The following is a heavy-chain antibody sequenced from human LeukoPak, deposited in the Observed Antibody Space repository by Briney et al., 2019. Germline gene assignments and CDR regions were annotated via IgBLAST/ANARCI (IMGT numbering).Heavy chain of an antibody. V-gene: IGHV1-8*01. D-gene: IGHD2-15*01. CDR2: MNPNSGNT. Sequence: ASVKVSCKASGYTFTSYDINWVRQATGQGLEWMGWMNPNSGNTGYAQKFQGRVTMTRNTSISTAYMELSSLRSEDTAVYYCAGTALSHCSGGSCYSYYFDYWGQGTLVTVSS. CDR1: GYTFTSYD. CDR3: AGTALSHCSGGSCYSYYFDY. J-gene: IGHJ4*02.